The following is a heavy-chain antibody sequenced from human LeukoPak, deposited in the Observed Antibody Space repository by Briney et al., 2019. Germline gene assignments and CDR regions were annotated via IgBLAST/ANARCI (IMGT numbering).Heavy chain of an antibody. Sequence: ASVKVSCKASGYTFTSYGITWVRQAPGQGLEWMGWINPNSGGTNYAQKFQGRVTMTRDTSISTAYMELSRLRSDDTAAYYCARDHPFGWYPEDYWGQGTLVTVSS. CDR3: ARDHPFGWYPEDY. CDR1: GYTFTSYG. V-gene: IGHV1-2*02. D-gene: IGHD6-19*01. J-gene: IGHJ4*02. CDR2: INPNSGGT.